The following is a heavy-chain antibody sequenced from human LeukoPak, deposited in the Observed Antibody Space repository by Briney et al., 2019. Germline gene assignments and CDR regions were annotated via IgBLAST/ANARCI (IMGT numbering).Heavy chain of an antibody. Sequence: GGSLRLSCAASGFTFSSYEMNWVRQAPGKGLEWVSYISSSGSTIYYADSVKGRFTISRDNAKNSLYLQMNSLRAEDTAVYYCARDFAYVWGSYRYYYWFDPWGQGTLVTISS. CDR1: GFTFSSYE. CDR2: ISSSGSTI. D-gene: IGHD3-16*02. CDR3: ARDFAYVWGSYRYYYWFDP. V-gene: IGHV3-48*03. J-gene: IGHJ5*02.